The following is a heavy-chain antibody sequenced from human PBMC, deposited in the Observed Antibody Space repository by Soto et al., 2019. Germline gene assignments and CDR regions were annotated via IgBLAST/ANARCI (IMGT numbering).Heavy chain of an antibody. CDR2: INAGNGNT. Sequence: QVQLVPSGAEVKKPGASVKVSCKASGYTFTSYAMHWVRQAPGQRLEWMGWINAGNGNTKYSQKVQGRVTITRDTSASTAYMELSSLRTEDTAVSYCARTLVGATPADYWGQGTLCTVSS. V-gene: IGHV1-3*01. CDR1: GYTFTSYA. CDR3: ARTLVGATPADY. J-gene: IGHJ4*02. D-gene: IGHD1-26*01.